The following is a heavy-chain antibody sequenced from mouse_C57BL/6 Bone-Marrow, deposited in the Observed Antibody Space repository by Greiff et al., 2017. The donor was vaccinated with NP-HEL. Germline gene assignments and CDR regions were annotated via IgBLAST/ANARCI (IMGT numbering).Heavy chain of an antibody. CDR1: GYTFTGYW. V-gene: IGHV1-9*01. J-gene: IGHJ3*01. D-gene: IGHD2-2*01. CDR2: ILPGSGST. Sequence: VQLQQSGAELMKPGASVKLSCKATGYTFTGYWIEWVKQRPGHGLEWIGEILPGSGSTNYNEKFKGKATFTADTSSNTAYMQLSILTTEDSAIYYCARRVSTMVTGGFAYWGQGTLVTVSA. CDR3: ARRVSTMVTGGFAY.